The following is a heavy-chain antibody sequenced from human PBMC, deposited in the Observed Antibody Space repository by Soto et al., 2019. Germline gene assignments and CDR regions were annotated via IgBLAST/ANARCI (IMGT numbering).Heavy chain of an antibody. Sequence: QVQLVQSGAEVKKPGSSVKVSCKASGGTFSSYAISWVRQAPGQGLEWMGGIIPIFGTANYAQKFQGRVTITADDSTSXAVMERSSLRSDDTAVYHGASKDYGGNSLYCYFELWGRGTLVTVAS. CDR2: IIPIFGTA. D-gene: IGHD4-17*01. CDR3: ASKDYGGNSLYCYFEL. J-gene: IGHJ2*01. V-gene: IGHV1-69*12. CDR1: GGTFSSYA.